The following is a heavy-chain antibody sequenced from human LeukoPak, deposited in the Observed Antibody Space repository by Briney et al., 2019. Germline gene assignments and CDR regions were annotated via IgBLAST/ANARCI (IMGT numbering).Heavy chain of an antibody. J-gene: IGHJ4*02. Sequence: SETLSLTCTVSGGSISSSSYYWGWIRQPPGKGLEWIGSIYYSGSTYYNPSLKSRVTISVDTSKNQFSLKLSPVTAADTAVYYCAIGGSSGYSLLYYFDYWGQGTLVTVSS. V-gene: IGHV4-39*01. CDR1: GGSISSSSYY. D-gene: IGHD3-22*01. CDR2: IYYSGST. CDR3: AIGGSSGYSLLYYFDY.